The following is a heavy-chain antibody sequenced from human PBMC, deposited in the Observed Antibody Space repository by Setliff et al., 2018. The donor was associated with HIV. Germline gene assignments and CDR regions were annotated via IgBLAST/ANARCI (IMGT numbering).Heavy chain of an antibody. CDR3: ARGTQNFDF. V-gene: IGHV3-7*03. D-gene: IGHD6-25*01. J-gene: IGHJ4*02. CDR1: GFTFRSYW. CDR2: INQDGSET. Sequence: SLRLSCAGSGFTFRSYWVNWVRQAPGKGLEWVANINQDGSETYYVDSVKGRFTISRDNAKNSLYLQMNSLRVDDTAVYYCARGTQNFDFWGQGTLVTVSS.